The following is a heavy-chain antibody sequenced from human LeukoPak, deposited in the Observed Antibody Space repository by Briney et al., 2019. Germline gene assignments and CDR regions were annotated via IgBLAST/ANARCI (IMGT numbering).Heavy chain of an antibody. CDR3: AKDYYDSGSYYYTFDY. CDR2: IIGSGHTT. J-gene: IGHJ4*02. CDR1: GFTFSSYA. V-gene: IGHV3-23*01. D-gene: IGHD3-10*01. Sequence: GGSLRPSCAASGFTFSSYAMSWVRQAPGKGLEWGSGIIGSGHTTYKADSVKGRFTISRDNSKNTLYLQMNSLRAEDTAVYYCAKDYYDSGSYYYTFDYWGQGTLVTVSS.